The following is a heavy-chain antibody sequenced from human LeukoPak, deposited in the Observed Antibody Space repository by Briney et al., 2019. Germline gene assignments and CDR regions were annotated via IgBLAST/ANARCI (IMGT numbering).Heavy chain of an antibody. D-gene: IGHD1-26*01. J-gene: IGHJ4*02. V-gene: IGHV4-61*02. CDR2: IYTSGTT. CDR1: GASVNSGNYY. Sequence: PSETLSLTCTVSGASVNSGNYYWTWIRQPAGKRLEWIGRIYTSGTTNYNPSLKSRVTISIAASKNQFSLRLSSVTAAHAAVYYCTRGGELMNFWGQGTLVTVSS. CDR3: TRGGELMNF.